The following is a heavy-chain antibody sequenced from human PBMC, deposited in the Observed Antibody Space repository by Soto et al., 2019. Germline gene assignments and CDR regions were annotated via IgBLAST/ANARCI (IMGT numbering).Heavy chain of an antibody. CDR3: ARGRGYCSGGSCYGDWFDP. D-gene: IGHD2-15*01. V-gene: IGHV1-69*01. Sequence: QVQLVQSGAEVKKPGSSVKVSCKASGGTFSSYAISWVRQAPGQGLEWMGGIISIFGTANYAQKFQGRVTITADESTSTAYMELSSLRSEDTAVYYCARGRGYCSGGSCYGDWFDPWGQGTLVTVSS. J-gene: IGHJ5*02. CDR2: IISIFGTA. CDR1: GGTFSSYA.